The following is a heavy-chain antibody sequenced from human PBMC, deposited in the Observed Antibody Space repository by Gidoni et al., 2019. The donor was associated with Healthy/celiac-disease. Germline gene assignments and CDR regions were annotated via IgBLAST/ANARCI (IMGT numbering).Heavy chain of an antibody. D-gene: IGHD2-2*01. CDR2: INHSAST. V-gene: IGHV4-34*01. CDR1: RRSFSGYY. J-gene: IGHJ5*02. CDR3: ARGSVVVVPAASWFDP. Sequence: QVQLQLWGARLLKPAETLSLTCAVYRRSFSGYYWSWIRRSPGKGLEWMGEINHSASTNYNPSIKSRVTIAVYTSKNRFSLKLSSVTAADTAVYYWARGSVVVVPAASWFDPWGQGTLVTVSS.